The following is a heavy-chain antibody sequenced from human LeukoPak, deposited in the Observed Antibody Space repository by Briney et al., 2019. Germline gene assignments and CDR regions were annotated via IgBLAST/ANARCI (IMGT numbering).Heavy chain of an antibody. CDR3: ARAPQWLVPYWDY. CDR2: ISAYNGNT. J-gene: IGHJ4*02. D-gene: IGHD6-19*01. CDR1: GGTFSSYA. V-gene: IGHV1-18*01. Sequence: ASVKVSCNASGGTFSSYAISWVRQAPGQGLEWMGWISAYNGNTNYAQKLQGRVTMTTDTSTSTAYMELRSLRSDDTAVYYCARAPQWLVPYWDYWGQGTLVIVSS.